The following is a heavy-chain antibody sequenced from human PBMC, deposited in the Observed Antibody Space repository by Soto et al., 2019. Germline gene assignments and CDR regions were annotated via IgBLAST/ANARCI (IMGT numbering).Heavy chain of an antibody. V-gene: IGHV1-69*13. CDR2: IIPIFGTA. D-gene: IGHD3-3*01. J-gene: IGHJ4*02. Sequence: ASVKVSCKASGGTFSSYAISWVRQAPGQGLEWMGGIIPIFGTANYAQKFQGRVTITADESTSTAYMELSSLRSEDTAVYYCARERYYDFWSGYYTGAFFDYWGQGTLVTVSS. CDR3: ARERYYDFWSGYYTGAFFDY. CDR1: GGTFSSYA.